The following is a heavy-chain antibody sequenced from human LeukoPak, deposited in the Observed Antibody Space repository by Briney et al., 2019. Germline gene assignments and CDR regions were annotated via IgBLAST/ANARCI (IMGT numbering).Heavy chain of an antibody. CDR3: ARVRCSGGSCPYYYYYYYMDV. CDR2: IYYSGST. CDR1: GGSISSYY. V-gene: IGHV4-59*01. J-gene: IGHJ6*03. Sequence: SETLSLTCTVSGGSISSYYWSWIRQPPGKGLEWIGYIYYSGSTNYNPSLKSRVTISVDTSKNQFSLKLSSVTAADTAVYYCARVRCSGGSCPYYYYYYYMDVWGKGTTVTVPS. D-gene: IGHD2-15*01.